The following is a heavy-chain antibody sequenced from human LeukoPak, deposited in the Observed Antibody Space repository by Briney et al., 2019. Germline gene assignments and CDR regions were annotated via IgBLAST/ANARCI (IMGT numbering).Heavy chain of an antibody. V-gene: IGHV1-2*02. J-gene: IGHJ4*02. D-gene: IGHD5-24*01. Sequence: ASVKVSCKASGYTFSGTGWYLYWPRQAPGQGLECMGWIYPYTGATHYAQKFQGRVAMTRDTTTSTAYMELSRLRPDDTAVYYCARDGPAEMVDFDYWGQGTLVTVSS. CDR3: ARDGPAEMVDFDY. CDR1: GYTFSGTGWY. CDR2: IYPYTGAT.